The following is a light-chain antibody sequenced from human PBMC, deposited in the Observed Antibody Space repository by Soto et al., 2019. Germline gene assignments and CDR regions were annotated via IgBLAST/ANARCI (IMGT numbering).Light chain of an antibody. Sequence: IQMTQSPSSLSASVGDRVTITCRESQGVRDDGGWYQQKPGKDPKLLIYSASTLQSGVPSRVSSSGSGTDLTLTISGLQPEDFSPDDWLQEKSYPLTFGVGTKVEIK. V-gene: IGKV1-6*01. CDR1: QGVRDD. CDR2: SAS. J-gene: IGKJ4*01. CDR3: LQEKSYPLT.